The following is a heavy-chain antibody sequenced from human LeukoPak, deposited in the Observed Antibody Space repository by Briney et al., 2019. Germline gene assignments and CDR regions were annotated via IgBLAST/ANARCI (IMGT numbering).Heavy chain of an antibody. CDR1: GGSISSYY. J-gene: IGHJ6*03. V-gene: IGHV4-59*01. D-gene: IGHD2-15*01. CDR3: ARSFCRGGRCQSGPTLTSYYYYMDV. CDR2: VYYSGST. Sequence: SETLSLTCTVSGGSISSYYWSWIRQPPGKGLEWIGCVYYSGSTNYNPSLKSRVTISVDTSKNQFSLKLSSVTAADTAVYYCARSFCRGGRCQSGPTLTSYYYYMDVWGKGTTVTVSS.